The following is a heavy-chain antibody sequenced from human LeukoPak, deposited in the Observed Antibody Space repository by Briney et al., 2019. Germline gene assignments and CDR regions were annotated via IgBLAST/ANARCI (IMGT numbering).Heavy chain of an antibody. Sequence: GGSLRLSCAASGFTFSSYGMHWVRQAPGKGLEWVAVIWYDGSNKYYADSVKGRFTISRDNSKNTLYLQMNSLRAGGTAVYYCARDCSWGQHGNNWFDPWGQGTLVTVSS. J-gene: IGHJ5*02. D-gene: IGHD6-13*01. CDR2: IWYDGSNK. CDR3: ARDCSWGQHGNNWFDP. CDR1: GFTFSSYG. V-gene: IGHV3-33*01.